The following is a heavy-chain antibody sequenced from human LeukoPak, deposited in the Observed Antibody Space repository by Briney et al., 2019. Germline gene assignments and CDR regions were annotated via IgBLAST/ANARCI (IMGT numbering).Heavy chain of an antibody. Sequence: SVKVSCKASGGTFSSYAISWVRQAPGQGLEWMGGIIPIFGTANYAQKFQGRVTITADESTSTAYMELNSLRAEDTAVYYCAREEDYGDFFDYWGQGTLVTVSS. CDR2: IIPIFGTA. D-gene: IGHD4-17*01. J-gene: IGHJ4*02. CDR1: GGTFSSYA. V-gene: IGHV1-69*13. CDR3: AREEDYGDFFDY.